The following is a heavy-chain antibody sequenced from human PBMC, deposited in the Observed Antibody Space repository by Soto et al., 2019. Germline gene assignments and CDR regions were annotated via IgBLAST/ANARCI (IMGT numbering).Heavy chain of an antibody. Sequence: HLQESGSGLVKPSQTLSLSCTVSGGAINSGGYYWSWIRQHPGKGLEWIGNIYYSGSTYYNPSLKSRVTISVDTSKNQFSLKLSSVTAADTAVYYCALYYDILTGYYRFDYWGQGTLVTVSS. CDR2: IYYSGST. CDR3: ALYYDILTGYYRFDY. CDR1: GGAINSGGYY. J-gene: IGHJ4*02. V-gene: IGHV4-31*03. D-gene: IGHD3-9*01.